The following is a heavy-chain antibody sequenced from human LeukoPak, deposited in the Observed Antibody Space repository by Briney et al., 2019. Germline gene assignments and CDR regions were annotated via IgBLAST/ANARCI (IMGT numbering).Heavy chain of an antibody. CDR2: IIPILGIA. J-gene: IGHJ5*02. V-gene: IGHV1-69*04. CDR3: ASTIFGVVPRPPYNWFDP. D-gene: IGHD3-3*01. Sequence: SVKVSCKASGGTFSSYAISWVRQAPGQGLEWMGRIIPILGIANYAQKFQGRVTITADESTSTAYMELSSLRSEDTAVYYCASTIFGVVPRPPYNWFDPWGQGTLVTVSS. CDR1: GGTFSSYA.